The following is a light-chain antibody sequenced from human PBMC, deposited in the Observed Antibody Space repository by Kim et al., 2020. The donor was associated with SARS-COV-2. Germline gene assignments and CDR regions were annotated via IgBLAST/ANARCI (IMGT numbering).Light chain of an antibody. CDR1: STNIGTNYD. V-gene: IGLV1-40*01. J-gene: IGLJ3*02. CDR2: SDT. Sequence: VSSTCTEGSTNIGTNYDVHCCQQLPGTAPQLLIYSDTKRPSGVPGRFSGSKSGTSASLASTGLQAEDEADYYCQSYDSSLSGYVFGGGTQLTVL. CDR3: QSYDSSLSGYV.